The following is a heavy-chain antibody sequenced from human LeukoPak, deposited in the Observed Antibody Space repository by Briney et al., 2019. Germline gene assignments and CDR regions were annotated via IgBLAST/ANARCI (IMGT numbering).Heavy chain of an antibody. J-gene: IGHJ2*01. CDR2: ISYDGSNK. V-gene: IGHV3-30*18. CDR1: GFTFSIYG. D-gene: IGHD2-15*01. CDR3: AKARASLLWYFDL. Sequence: GGSLRLSCAASGFTFSIYGMHWVRQAPGKGLEWVAVISYDGSNKYYADSVKGRFTISRDNSKNTLYLQMNSLRAEDTAVYYCAKARASLLWYFDLWGRGTLVTVSS.